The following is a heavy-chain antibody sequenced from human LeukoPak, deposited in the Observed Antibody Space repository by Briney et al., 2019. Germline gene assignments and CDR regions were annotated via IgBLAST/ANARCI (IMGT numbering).Heavy chain of an antibody. V-gene: IGHV1-2*06. CDR3: ARAGSSSWYYGY. Sequence: GASVKVSCKASGYTFTGYYMHWVRQAPGQGPEWMGRINPNSGGTNYAQKFQGRVTMTRDTSISTAYMELSRLRSDDTAVYYCARAGSSSWYYGYWGQGTLVTVSS. J-gene: IGHJ4*02. CDR2: INPNSGGT. CDR1: GYTFTGYY. D-gene: IGHD6-13*01.